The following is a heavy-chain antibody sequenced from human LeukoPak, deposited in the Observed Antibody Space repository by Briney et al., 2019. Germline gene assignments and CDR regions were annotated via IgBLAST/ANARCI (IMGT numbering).Heavy chain of an antibody. D-gene: IGHD2-15*01. V-gene: IGHV4-59*01. J-gene: IGHJ6*03. CDR1: GGSFSGYY. Sequence: SETLSLTCAVYGGSFSGYYWSWIRQPPGKGLEWIGYIYYSGSTNYNPSLKSRVTISVDTSKNQFSLKLSSVTAADTAVYYCARTPNCSGGSCYYYYMDVWGKGTTVTISS. CDR3: ARTPNCSGGSCYYYYMDV. CDR2: IYYSGST.